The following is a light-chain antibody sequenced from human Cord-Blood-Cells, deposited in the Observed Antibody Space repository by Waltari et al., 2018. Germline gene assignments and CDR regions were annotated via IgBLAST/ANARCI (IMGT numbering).Light chain of an antibody. V-gene: IGKV1-8*01. Sequence: AIRMTQSPSTFSASTGDRVTITCRASQGISSYLAWYQHKPGKAPKLLIYAASTLESGVPSRFSGSGSGTEFTLTISCLQSDDFATYYCQQYYSYSYSFGQGTKLEIK. CDR3: QQYYSYSYS. CDR2: AAS. J-gene: IGKJ2*03. CDR1: QGISSY.